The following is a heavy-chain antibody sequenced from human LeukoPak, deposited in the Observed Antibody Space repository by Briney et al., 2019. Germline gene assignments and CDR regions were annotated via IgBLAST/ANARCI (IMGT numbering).Heavy chain of an antibody. Sequence: PSETLSLTCTVSGGSISSSSYYWGWIRQPPGKGLEWIGSIYYSGSTYYNPSLKSRVTISVDTSKSQFSLKLSSVTAADTAVYYCARHLGGWFRGAFDYWGQGTLVTVSS. CDR1: GGSISSSSYY. CDR2: IYYSGST. D-gene: IGHD3-16*01. J-gene: IGHJ4*02. V-gene: IGHV4-39*01. CDR3: ARHLGGWFRGAFDY.